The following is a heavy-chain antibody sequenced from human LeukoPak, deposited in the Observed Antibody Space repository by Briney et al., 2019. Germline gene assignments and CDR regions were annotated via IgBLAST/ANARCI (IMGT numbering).Heavy chain of an antibody. V-gene: IGHV4-4*02. Sequence: PSETLSLTCAVTGGSISSANWWSWVRQPPGKGLEWIGEIYLGGKINYNPSLKSRVTISIDTSKNQFSLKLISVTAADTALYYCARHMATPGTRGFDSWGQGTLVTVSS. CDR2: IYLGGKI. CDR1: GGSISSANW. D-gene: IGHD5-24*01. J-gene: IGHJ4*02. CDR3: ARHMATPGTRGFDS.